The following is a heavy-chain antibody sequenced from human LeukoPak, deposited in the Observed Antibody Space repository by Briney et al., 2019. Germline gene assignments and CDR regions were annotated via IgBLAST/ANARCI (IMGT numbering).Heavy chain of an antibody. V-gene: IGHV3-21*01. D-gene: IGHD1-14*01. Sequence: PGGSLRLSXAASGFTFSTSTMNWVRQAPGKGLEWVSSVSGSSDYMYYADSVKGRFTISRDNAKNSLYLQMNSLRAEDTAVYYCVRIPNNAGFPNWFDPWGQGTLVTVSS. CDR3: VRIPNNAGFPNWFDP. J-gene: IGHJ5*02. CDR1: GFTFSTST. CDR2: VSGSSDYM.